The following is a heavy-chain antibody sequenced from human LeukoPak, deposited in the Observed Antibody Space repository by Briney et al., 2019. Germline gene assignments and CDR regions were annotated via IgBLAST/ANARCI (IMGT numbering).Heavy chain of an antibody. V-gene: IGHV1-2*06. J-gene: IGHJ4*02. CDR1: GYTFTGYY. CDR2: INPNSGGT. Sequence: GASVKVSCKASGYTFTGYYMHWVRQAPGQGLECIGRINPNSGGTNYAQNFQGRVTMTRDTSISTAYMELSRLRSDDTAVYYCARVGYYGSGSYLSYWGQGTLVTVSS. CDR3: ARVGYYGSGSYLSY. D-gene: IGHD3-10*01.